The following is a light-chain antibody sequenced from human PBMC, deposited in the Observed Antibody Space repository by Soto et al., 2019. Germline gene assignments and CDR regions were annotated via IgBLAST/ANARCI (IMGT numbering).Light chain of an antibody. CDR1: QSVSSSY. CDR2: GAS. V-gene: IGKV3-20*01. Sequence: ARQSVSSSYLAWYQQKPGQAPRLLIYGASSRATGIPDRFSGSGSGADFASSTVSLFPEDCAVYYCRQYRSCWKIDQGTKVDIK. CDR3: RQYRSCWK. J-gene: IGKJ1*01.